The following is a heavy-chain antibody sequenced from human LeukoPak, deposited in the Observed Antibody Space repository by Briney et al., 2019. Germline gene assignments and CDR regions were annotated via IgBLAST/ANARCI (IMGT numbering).Heavy chain of an antibody. D-gene: IGHD2-15*01. CDR2: IYYSGST. CDR3: ARDRIYCSGGSCSPFYYYYGMDV. Sequence: PSETLSLTCTVSGGSISSGDYYWSWIRQPPGKGLEWIGYIYYSGSTYYNPSLKSRVTISVDTSKNQFSLKLSSVTAADTAVYYCARDRIYCSGGSCSPFYYYYGMDVWGQGTTVTVSS. J-gene: IGHJ6*02. CDR1: GGSISSGDYY. V-gene: IGHV4-30-4*01.